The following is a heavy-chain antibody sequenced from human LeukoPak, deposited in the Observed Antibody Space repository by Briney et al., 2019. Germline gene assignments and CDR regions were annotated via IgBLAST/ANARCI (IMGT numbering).Heavy chain of an antibody. J-gene: IGHJ4*02. Sequence: SETLSLTCAVYGGSFSGYYWSWIRQPPGKGLEWIGEINHSGSTNYNPSLKSRVTISVDTSKNQFSLKLSSVTAADTAVYYCARHENYDFWSGFSYYLDYWGQGTLVTVSS. CDR2: INHSGST. V-gene: IGHV4-34*01. D-gene: IGHD3-3*01. CDR1: GGSFSGYY. CDR3: ARHENYDFWSGFSYYLDY.